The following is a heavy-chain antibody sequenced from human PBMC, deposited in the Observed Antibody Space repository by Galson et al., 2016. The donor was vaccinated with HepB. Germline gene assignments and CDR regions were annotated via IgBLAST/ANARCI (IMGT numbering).Heavy chain of an antibody. CDR2: IDWDDDK. CDR1: GFSLSTSGMR. D-gene: IGHD3-22*01. V-gene: IGHV2-70*04. CDR3: ARMNYYDCNDDY. J-gene: IGHJ4*02. Sequence: PALVKPTQTLTLTCTFSGFSLSTSGMRVSWIRQPPGKALEWLARIDWDDDKFYGTSLKTRLTISKDTSKNQVVLTMTNMDPVDTATYYCARMNYYDCNDDYWGQGTLVTVSS.